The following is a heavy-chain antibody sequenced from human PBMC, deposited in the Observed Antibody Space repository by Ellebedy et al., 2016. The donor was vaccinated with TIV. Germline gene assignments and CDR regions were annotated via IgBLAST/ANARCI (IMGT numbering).Heavy chain of an antibody. CDR1: GGSTSSLF. J-gene: IGHJ6*02. CDR3: ARAGIVVVTATKRRFSYCGMDV. Sequence: SETLSLTXSVAGGSTSSLFWNWIRQPPGKGVEWIGLTSNRGRPNYNPSLKSRVTISVETSQNQISLKMTSVTAEDTAVYYCARAGIVVVTATKRRFSYCGMDVWGQGTTVTVSS. V-gene: IGHV4-59*11. CDR2: TSNRGRP. D-gene: IGHD2-15*01.